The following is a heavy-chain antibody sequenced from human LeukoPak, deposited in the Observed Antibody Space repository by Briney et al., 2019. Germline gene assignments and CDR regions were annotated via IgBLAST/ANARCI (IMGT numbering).Heavy chain of an antibody. Sequence: PGRSLRLSCAASGFTFSSYGMHWVRQAPGKGLEWVAVISYDGSNKYYADSVKGRFTISRDNSKNTLYLQMNSLRAEDTAVYYRAKDPGFQLYGDLYYYDYWGQGTLVTVSS. V-gene: IGHV3-30*18. D-gene: IGHD4-17*01. CDR1: GFTFSSYG. CDR3: AKDPGFQLYGDLYYYDY. CDR2: ISYDGSNK. J-gene: IGHJ4*02.